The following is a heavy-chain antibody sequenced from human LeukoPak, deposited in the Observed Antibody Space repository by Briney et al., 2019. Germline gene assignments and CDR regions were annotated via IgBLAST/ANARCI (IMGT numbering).Heavy chain of an antibody. D-gene: IGHD3-9*01. CDR1: GYTFTSYD. V-gene: IGHV1-8*01. CDR2: MNPNSGNT. J-gene: IGHJ6*03. CDR3: ARMGYDILTGYYNYYYYYMDV. Sequence: ASVKVSCKASGYTFTSYDINWVRQATGQGLEWMGWMNPNSGNTGYAQKFQGRVTMTRNTSISTAYMELSSLRSEDTAVYYRARMGYDILTGYYNYYYYYMDVWGKGTTVTISS.